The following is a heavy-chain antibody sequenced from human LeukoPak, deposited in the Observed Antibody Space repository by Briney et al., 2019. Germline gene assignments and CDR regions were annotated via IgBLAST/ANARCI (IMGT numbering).Heavy chain of an antibody. D-gene: IGHD3-22*01. CDR1: GFTFTSSA. CDR2: IVVGSGNT. CDR3: AARLPYYDSSGYGQTFDY. J-gene: IGHJ4*02. Sequence: SAKVSCKASGFTFTSSAMQWVRQARGQRLEWIGWIVVGSGNTNYAQKFQERVTITRDMSTSTAYMELSSLRSEDTAVYYCAARLPYYDSSGYGQTFDYWGQGTLVTVSS. V-gene: IGHV1-58*02.